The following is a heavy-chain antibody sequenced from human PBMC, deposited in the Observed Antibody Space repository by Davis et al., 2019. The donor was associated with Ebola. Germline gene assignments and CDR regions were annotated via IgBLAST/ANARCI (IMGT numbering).Heavy chain of an antibody. D-gene: IGHD2-8*02. CDR1: GYSFANDW. J-gene: IGHJ3*02. CDR3: ASLRRTITGMDDAFDI. Sequence: KVSCKASGYSFANDWIGWVRQMPGKGLEWIGILYPGASNTKYSPSFRGQVTVSADKSISTAYLQWSSLKASDTALYYCASLRRTITGMDDAFDIWGQGTMVTVSS. V-gene: IGHV5-51*01. CDR2: LYPGASNT.